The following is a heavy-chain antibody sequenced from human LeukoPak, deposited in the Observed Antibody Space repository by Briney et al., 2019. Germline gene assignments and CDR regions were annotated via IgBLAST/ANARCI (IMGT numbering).Heavy chain of an antibody. D-gene: IGHD3-16*01. J-gene: IGHJ1*01. CDR1: GDSISSSSYY. Sequence: SETLSLTCSVSGDSISSSSYYWGWVRQPPGKGLEWIGHIYYSGRTYYDSSLKSRLTIGIDTSKNEFSLTLRSVTATDTAVYYCARRRYYDSTGFLDWGQGTLVSVSP. CDR3: ARRRYYDSTGFLD. CDR2: IYYSGRT. V-gene: IGHV4-39*01.